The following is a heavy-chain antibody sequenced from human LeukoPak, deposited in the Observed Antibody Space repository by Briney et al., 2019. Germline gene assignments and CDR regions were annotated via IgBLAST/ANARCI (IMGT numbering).Heavy chain of an antibody. D-gene: IGHD6-13*01. V-gene: IGHV3-74*01. CDR1: GFTFSNYW. J-gene: IGHJ4*02. CDR2: ITGNGSAT. Sequence: GGSLRLSCAASGFTFSNYWMHWVRQVPGKGLVWVSRITGNGSATFYADPVKGRFTISRDNAKNTLFLQMSSLRAEDTAVYFCAREILAAGKTHDYWGEGTLVTVSS. CDR3: AREILAAGKTHDY.